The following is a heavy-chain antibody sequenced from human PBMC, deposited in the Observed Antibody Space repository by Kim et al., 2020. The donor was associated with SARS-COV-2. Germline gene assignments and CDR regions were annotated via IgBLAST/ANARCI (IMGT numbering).Heavy chain of an antibody. CDR2: INPNGGGT. V-gene: IGHV1-2*02. J-gene: IGHJ5*02. D-gene: IGHD1-20*01. Sequence: ASVKVSCKASGYTFTAYYIHWVRQAPGQGLEWIGWINPNGGGTAYAQKFQGRVSMTSDTSISTVYMELNTLTSDDAAVYYCARSRSGAEKSAYAYSSITFVTWGQGTLVTVSS. CDR1: GYTFTAYY. CDR3: ARSRSGAEKSAYAYSSITFVT.